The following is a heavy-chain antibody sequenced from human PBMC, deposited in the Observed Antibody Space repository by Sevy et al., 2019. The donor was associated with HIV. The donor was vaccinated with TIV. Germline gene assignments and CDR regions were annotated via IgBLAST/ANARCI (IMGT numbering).Heavy chain of an antibody. V-gene: IGHV3-48*03. J-gene: IGHJ4*02. CDR1: GFTFSSYE. CDR2: ITNSGSAE. Sequence: LSLTCAASGFTFSSYEMNWVRQAPGKGLEWVSYITNSGSAEYYSDSVRGRFTISRDNTKNSLYLQMNSLRAEDTAPYYCARDLPPSATTVAHFDYWGRGTLVTVSS. D-gene: IGHD4-17*01. CDR3: ARDLPPSATTVAHFDY.